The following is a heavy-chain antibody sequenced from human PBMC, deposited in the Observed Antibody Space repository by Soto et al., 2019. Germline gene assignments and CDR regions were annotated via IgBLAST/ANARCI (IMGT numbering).Heavy chain of an antibody. J-gene: IGHJ4*02. V-gene: IGHV3-74*01. D-gene: IGHD7-27*01. CDR1: GFTFSNYW. CDR3: ARETNWGPDY. CDR2: INSDGSST. Sequence: EVQLVESGGGLMKPGGSRRLSCAASGFTFSNYWMHWVRKAPGKGLVWVSRINSDGSSTSYADSVKGRFTISRDNAKNTLYLQMNSLRAEDTAVYYCARETNWGPDYWGQGTLVTVSS.